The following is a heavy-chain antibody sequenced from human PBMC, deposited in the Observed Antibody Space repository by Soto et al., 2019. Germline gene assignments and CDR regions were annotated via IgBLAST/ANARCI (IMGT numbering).Heavy chain of an antibody. CDR1: GGTLSSYA. J-gene: IGHJ5*02. V-gene: IGHV1-69*06. CDR3: ASEGAIAAAGSGYWFDP. D-gene: IGHD6-13*01. CDR2: IIPIFGTA. Sequence: QVQLVQSGAEVKKPGSSVKVSCQASGGTLSSYAISWVRQAPGQGLEWMGGIIPIFGTANYAQKLQGRVTITADKSTSTAYMELSSLRSEDTAVYYCASEGAIAAAGSGYWFDPWGQGTLVTVSS.